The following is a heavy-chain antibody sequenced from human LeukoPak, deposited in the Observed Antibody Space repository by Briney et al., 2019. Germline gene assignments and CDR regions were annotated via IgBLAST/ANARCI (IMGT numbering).Heavy chain of an antibody. V-gene: IGHV4-39*01. CDR2: IYYSGDT. Sequence: SETLSLTCTVSGGSISSSSYYWGWIRQPPGKGLEWIGCIYYSGDTYYNPSLKTRITLSVGTSKNQFSLKLNSVTATDTAVYYCASTPHSSGWYIAPYWGQGTLVSVSS. CDR1: GGSISSSSYY. J-gene: IGHJ4*02. D-gene: IGHD6-13*01. CDR3: ASTPHSSGWYIAPY.